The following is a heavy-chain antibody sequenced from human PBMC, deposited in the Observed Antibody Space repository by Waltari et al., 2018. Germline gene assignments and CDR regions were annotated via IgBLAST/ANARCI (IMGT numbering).Heavy chain of an antibody. V-gene: IGHV3-9*01. D-gene: IGHD3-22*01. CDR3: AKELRYYYDSSGYYYYFDY. CDR2: ISWNSGSI. Sequence: EVQLVESGGDLVQPGRSLRLSCAASGFTFDDYAMHWVRQAPGKGLEWVSGISWNSGSIGYADSVKGRFTSSRDNAKNSLYLQMNSLRAEDTALYYCAKELRYYYDSSGYYYYFDYWGQGTLVTVSS. J-gene: IGHJ4*02. CDR1: GFTFDDYA.